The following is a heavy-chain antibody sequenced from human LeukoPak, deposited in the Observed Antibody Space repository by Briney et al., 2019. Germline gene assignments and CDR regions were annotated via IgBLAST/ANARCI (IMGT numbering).Heavy chain of an antibody. V-gene: IGHV5-51*01. J-gene: IGHJ4*02. Sequence: GESLKISCKASAYSFSAYWIGWVRQMPGKGLEWMGIIYPDDSNTRYGPSFEGQVTFSADRSINTAYLQWSSLKASDTAIYYCARVFGAYFDYWGQGTLVTVSS. CDR2: IYPDDSNT. CDR1: AYSFSAYW. D-gene: IGHD3-16*01. CDR3: ARVFGAYFDY.